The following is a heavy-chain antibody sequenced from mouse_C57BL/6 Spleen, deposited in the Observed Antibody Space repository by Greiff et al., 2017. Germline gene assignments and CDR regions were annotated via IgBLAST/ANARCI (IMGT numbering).Heavy chain of an antibody. J-gene: IGHJ1*03. V-gene: IGHV1-74*01. CDR2: IHPSDSDT. CDR3: AIGGYYYGSSSHWYFDV. Sequence: QVQLQQPGAELVKPGASVKVSCKASGYTFTSYWMHWVQQRPGQGLEWIGRIHPSDSDTNYNQKFKGKATLTVDKSSSPAYMQLSSLTSEDSAVYYCAIGGYYYGSSSHWYFDVWGTGTTVTVSS. D-gene: IGHD1-1*01. CDR1: GYTFTSYW.